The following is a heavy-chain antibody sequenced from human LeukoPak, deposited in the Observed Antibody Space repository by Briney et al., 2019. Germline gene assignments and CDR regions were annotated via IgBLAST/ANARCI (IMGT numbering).Heavy chain of an antibody. V-gene: IGHV3-74*01. CDR2: INSDGSST. CDR1: GFTFSSYW. D-gene: IGHD6-13*01. CDR3: ARGDSSSWYSYYYGMDV. Sequence: GGSLRLPCAASGFTFSSYWMHGVRQAPGKGLVWVSRINSDGSSTSYADSVKGRFTISRDNAKNTLYLQMNSLRAEDTAVYYCARGDSSSWYSYYYGMDVWGQGTTVTVSS. J-gene: IGHJ6*02.